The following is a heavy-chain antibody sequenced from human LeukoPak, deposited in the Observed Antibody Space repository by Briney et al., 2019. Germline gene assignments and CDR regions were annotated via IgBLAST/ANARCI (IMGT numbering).Heavy chain of an antibody. CDR1: GFTFSSYS. D-gene: IGHD1-14*01. CDR3: ARSPAGANYYLDV. J-gene: IGHJ6*03. CDR2: ISSSGSTI. V-gene: IGHV3-48*04. Sequence: GGSLRLSCAASGFTFSSYSMNWVRQAPGKGLEWVSYISSSGSTIYYADSMKGRFTISRDNAKNSLYLQMNSLRAEDTAVYYCARSPAGANYYLDVWGKGTTVTISS.